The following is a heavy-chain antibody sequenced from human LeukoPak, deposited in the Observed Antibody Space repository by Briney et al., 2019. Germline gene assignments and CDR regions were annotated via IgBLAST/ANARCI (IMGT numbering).Heavy chain of an antibody. D-gene: IGHD3-10*01. V-gene: IGHV4-34*01. CDR1: GGSFSGYY. CDR3: ARGAYGSGSYKVWYYYYYIDV. Sequence: SETLSLTCAVYGGSFSGYYWSWIRQPPGKGLEWIGEINHSGSTNYNPSLKSRVTISVDTSKNQFSLKLSSVTAADTAVYYCARGAYGSGSYKVWYYYYYIDVWGKGTTVTVSS. J-gene: IGHJ6*03. CDR2: INHSGST.